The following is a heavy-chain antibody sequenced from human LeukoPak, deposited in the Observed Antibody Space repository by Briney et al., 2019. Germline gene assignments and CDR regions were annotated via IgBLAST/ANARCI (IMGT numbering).Heavy chain of an antibody. D-gene: IGHD3-10*01. V-gene: IGHV3-30-3*01. CDR1: GFTFSSYA. J-gene: IGHJ4*02. CDR2: ISYDGSNK. CDR3: ARGGITMVRDPNYYFDY. Sequence: PGGSLRLSCAASGFTFSSYAMHWVRQAPGKGLEWVAVISYDGSNKYYADSVKGRFTISRDNSKNTLYLQMNSLRAEDTAVYYCARGGITMVRDPNYYFDYWGQGTLVTVSS.